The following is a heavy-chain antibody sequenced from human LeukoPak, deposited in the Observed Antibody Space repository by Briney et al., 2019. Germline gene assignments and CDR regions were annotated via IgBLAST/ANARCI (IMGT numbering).Heavy chain of an antibody. Sequence: PGGSLRLSCAASGFTFSSYTMKWVRQAPGKGLEWVSSISSSSSYIYYADSVKGRFTISRDNAKNSLFLQMNSLRAEDTAVYYCAERTRGYSYGALLDYWGQGTLVTVSS. D-gene: IGHD5-18*01. CDR2: ISSSSSYI. CDR3: AERTRGYSYGALLDY. CDR1: GFTFSSYT. V-gene: IGHV3-21*01. J-gene: IGHJ4*02.